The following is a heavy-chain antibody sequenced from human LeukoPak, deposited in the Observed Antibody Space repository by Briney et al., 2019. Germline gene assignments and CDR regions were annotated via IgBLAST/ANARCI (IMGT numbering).Heavy chain of an antibody. Sequence: SETLSLTCSVSGGSISSSTYYWGWIRQPPGKGLEWIGTLYYTGSTYYNPSLKSRVTISVDTSKNQFSLRLNSVTAEDTAVYYCATAGGRWLQFQGDYWGQGTLVTVSS. V-gene: IGHV4-39*07. D-gene: IGHD5-24*01. J-gene: IGHJ4*02. CDR2: LYYTGST. CDR3: ATAGGRWLQFQGDY. CDR1: GGSISSSTYY.